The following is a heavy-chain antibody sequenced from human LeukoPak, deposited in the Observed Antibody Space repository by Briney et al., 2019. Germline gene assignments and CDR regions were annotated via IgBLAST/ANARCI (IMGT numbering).Heavy chain of an antibody. D-gene: IGHD5-24*01. Sequence: ASVKVSCMASGGTFSSYAISWVRPAPGQGLEWMGGIIPIFGTANYAQKFQGRVTITTDESTSTAYMELSSLRSEDTAVYYCARSDRDGYNFPPAYFDYWGQGTLVTVSS. CDR1: GGTFSSYA. J-gene: IGHJ4*02. CDR2: IIPIFGTA. V-gene: IGHV1-69*05. CDR3: ARSDRDGYNFPPAYFDY.